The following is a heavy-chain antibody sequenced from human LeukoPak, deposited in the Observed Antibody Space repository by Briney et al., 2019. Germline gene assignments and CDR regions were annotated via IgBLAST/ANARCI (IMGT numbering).Heavy chain of an antibody. V-gene: IGHV3-23*01. J-gene: IGHJ4*02. CDR2: ITGSGGAST. CDR3: AGGPQSEY. Sequence: PGGSLRLSCAASGFTLNTYAMSWVRQAPGKGLEWVSAITGSGGASTYYADSVKGRFTISRDDSKYTLYLQMSTLRGEDTAVYYCAGGPQSEYWGQGTLVTVSS. CDR1: GFTLNTYA. D-gene: IGHD1-14*01.